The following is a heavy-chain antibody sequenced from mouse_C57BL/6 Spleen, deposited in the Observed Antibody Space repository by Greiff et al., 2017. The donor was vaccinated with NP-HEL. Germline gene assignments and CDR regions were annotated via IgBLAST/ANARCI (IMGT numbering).Heavy chain of an antibody. CDR1: GYTFTDYY. Sequence: VQLQQSGPELVKPGASVKISCKASGYTFTDYYMNWVKQSHGKSLEWIGDINPNNGGTSYNQKFKGKATLTVDKSSSTAYMGLRSLTSEDSAVYYCTRWGVYFGCWGQGTTLTVSS. CDR3: TRWGVYFGC. J-gene: IGHJ2*01. V-gene: IGHV1-26*01. CDR2: INPNNGGT.